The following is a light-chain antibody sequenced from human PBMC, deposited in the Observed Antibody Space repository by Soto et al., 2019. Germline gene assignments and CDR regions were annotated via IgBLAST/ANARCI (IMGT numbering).Light chain of an antibody. CDR1: QSVSTY. CDR3: QHSYNNPTT. J-gene: IGKJ2*01. Sequence: DIQMTQSPSSLSASVGDRVTITCRASQSVSTYLNWYQQKPGKAPNLLIYGASSLQSGVPSRFSGSGSGTEFTLNITSLETGDFATYYCQHSYNNPTTFGQGTKVDLK. CDR2: GAS. V-gene: IGKV1-39*01.